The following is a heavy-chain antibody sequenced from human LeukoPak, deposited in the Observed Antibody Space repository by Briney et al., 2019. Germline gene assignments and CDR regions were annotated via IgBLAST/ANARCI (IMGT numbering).Heavy chain of an antibody. CDR3: ASLDIVVVPAATYGMDV. J-gene: IGHJ6*02. CDR2: INPNSGGT. D-gene: IGHD2-2*01. CDR1: GYTFTVYY. Sequence: ASVKVSCKASGYTFTVYYMHWVRQAPGQGLEWMGRINPNSGGTNYAQKFQGRVTMTRDTSISTAYMELSRLRSDDTAVYYCASLDIVVVPAATYGMDVWGQGTTVTVSS. V-gene: IGHV1-2*06.